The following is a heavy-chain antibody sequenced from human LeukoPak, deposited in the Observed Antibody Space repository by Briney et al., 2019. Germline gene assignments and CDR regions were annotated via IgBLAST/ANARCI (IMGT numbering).Heavy chain of an antibody. J-gene: IGHJ4*02. CDR3: AKAGSCTVDLCFSGTRPVDF. V-gene: IGHV3-74*01. CDR2: INSDGSST. CDR1: GFTFSNYW. D-gene: IGHD2-8*02. Sequence: GGSLRLSCDASGFTFSNYWMHWVRQSPGKGLEWVSRINSDGSSTRHADSVKGRFTVSRDNAKNTLYLQMNSLRVEDTGVYYCAKAGSCTVDLCFSGTRPVDFRGQGTLVTVSS.